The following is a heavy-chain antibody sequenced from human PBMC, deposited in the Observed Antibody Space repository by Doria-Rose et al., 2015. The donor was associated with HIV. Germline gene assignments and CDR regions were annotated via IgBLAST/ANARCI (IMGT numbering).Heavy chain of an antibody. CDR3: ARVWARVMDV. D-gene: IGHD3-16*01. Sequence: LVQPGGSLRLSCAASGFTFSRHWMSWVRQAPGKGLEWVANINQDGSEKYYVDSVKGRFTISRDNAKNSLYLQMNSLRADDTAVYYCARVWARVMDVWGQGTTLTVSS. CDR2: INQDGSEK. J-gene: IGHJ6*02. CDR1: GFTFSRHW. V-gene: IGHV3-7*01.